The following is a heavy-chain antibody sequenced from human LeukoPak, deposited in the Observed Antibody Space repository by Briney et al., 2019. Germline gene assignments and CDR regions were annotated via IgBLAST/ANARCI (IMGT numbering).Heavy chain of an antibody. J-gene: IGHJ4*02. Sequence: ASVKVSCKASGYTFTGYYMHWMRQAPGQGLEWMGWINPNSGGTNYAQKFQGRVTMTRDTSISTAYVELSRLRSDDTAVYYCARARYCSSTSCSNFDYWGQGTLVTVSS. D-gene: IGHD2-2*01. V-gene: IGHV1-2*02. CDR3: ARARYCSSTSCSNFDY. CDR1: GYTFTGYY. CDR2: INPNSGGT.